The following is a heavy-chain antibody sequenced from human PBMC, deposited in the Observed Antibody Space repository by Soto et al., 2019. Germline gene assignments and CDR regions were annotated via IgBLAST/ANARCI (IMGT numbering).Heavy chain of an antibody. CDR1: GFTFSSYW. D-gene: IGHD6-13*01. Sequence: PGGSLRLSCAASGFTFSSYWMSWVRQAPGKGLEWVAVIWYDGSNKYYADSVKGRFTISRDNSKNTLYLQMNSLRAEDTAVYYCARDAPSIAAAGTRSFYYYYYGMDVWGQGTTVTVSS. J-gene: IGHJ6*02. CDR3: ARDAPSIAAAGTRSFYYYYYGMDV. V-gene: IGHV3-33*08. CDR2: IWYDGSNK.